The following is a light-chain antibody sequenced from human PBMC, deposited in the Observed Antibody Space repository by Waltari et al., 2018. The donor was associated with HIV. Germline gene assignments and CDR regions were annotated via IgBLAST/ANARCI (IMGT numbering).Light chain of an antibody. CDR1: GSNLRSTT. CDR2: RNN. CDR3: AAWDDSLNGPV. J-gene: IGLJ2*01. V-gene: IGLV1-44*01. Sequence: QSVLTQSPSASGTPGQRVTISCSGSGSNLRSTTVHWYQQVPGTAPKLLIYRNNRRPSGVPDRFSGSKSGASASLAISGLQSEDEADYYCAAWDDSLNGPVFGGGTRLTVL.